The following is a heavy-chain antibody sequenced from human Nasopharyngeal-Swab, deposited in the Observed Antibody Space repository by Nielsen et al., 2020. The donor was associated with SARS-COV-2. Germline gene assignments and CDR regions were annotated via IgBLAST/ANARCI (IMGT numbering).Heavy chain of an antibody. CDR1: GYTLTELS. V-gene: IGHV1-24*01. CDR2: FDPEDGET. J-gene: IGHJ3*02. D-gene: IGHD5-24*01. Sequence: ASVKVSCKVSGYTLTELSMHWVRQAPGKGLEWMGGFDPEDGETIYAQKFQGRVTMTEDTSTDTAYMELSSLRSGDTAVYYCARTDGYTLNNAFDIWGQGTMVTVSS. CDR3: ARTDGYTLNNAFDI.